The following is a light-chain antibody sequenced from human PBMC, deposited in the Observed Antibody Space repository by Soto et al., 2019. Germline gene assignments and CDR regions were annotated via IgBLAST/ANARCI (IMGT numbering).Light chain of an antibody. CDR3: KQRYSTPRT. J-gene: IGKJ1*01. CDR2: AAS. Sequence: DIQMTQSPSSLSASVGDRVTITCRASQSISSYLNWYQQKPGKAPKLLIYAASSLQSGVPSRFSGNGSGTDLIPIISSLQTEDSANYYCKQRYSTPRTCGQGTRVDIK. CDR1: QSISSY. V-gene: IGKV1-39*01.